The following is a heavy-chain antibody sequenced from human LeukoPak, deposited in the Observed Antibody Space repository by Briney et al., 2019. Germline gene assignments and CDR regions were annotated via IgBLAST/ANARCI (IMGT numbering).Heavy chain of an antibody. J-gene: IGHJ6*02. V-gene: IGHV4-31*03. CDR3: AXDRARXLEXLNHGMDV. CDR1: GGSISSGGYY. Sequence: PSETLSLTCTVSGGSISSGGYYWSWIRQHPGKGLEWIGYIYYSGSTYYNPSLKSRVTISVDTSKNQFSLKLSSVTAADTAVYYCAXDRARXLEXLNHGMDVWGQGTTVTVXS. D-gene: IGHD3-3*01. CDR2: IYYSGST.